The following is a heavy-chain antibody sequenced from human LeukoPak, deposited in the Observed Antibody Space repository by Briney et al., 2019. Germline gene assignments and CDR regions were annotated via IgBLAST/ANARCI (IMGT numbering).Heavy chain of an antibody. Sequence: GGSLRLSCAASGSTFSSYSMNWVRQAPGKGLEWVSSISSSSSYIYYADSVKGRSTISRDNAKNSLYLQMNSLRAEDTAVYYCARDRRLYYYGSGIKTTWGQGTLVTVSS. V-gene: IGHV3-21*01. CDR1: GSTFSSYS. D-gene: IGHD3-10*01. CDR3: ARDRRLYYYGSGIKTT. J-gene: IGHJ4*02. CDR2: ISSSSSYI.